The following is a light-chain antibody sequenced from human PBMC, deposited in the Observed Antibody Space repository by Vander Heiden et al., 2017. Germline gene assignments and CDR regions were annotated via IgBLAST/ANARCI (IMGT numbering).Light chain of an antibody. CDR3: SSYAGGNYVV. CDR1: SGDVGGYNY. Sequence: QSALTHPPPASGSPGQSVTISCTGTSGDVGGYNYVSWYQQHPGKAPKLMIYEVNERPSGVPYRFSGSKSGNTASLTVSGLQAEDEGDYYCSSYAGGNYVVFGGGTKLTVL. CDR2: EVN. V-gene: IGLV2-8*01. J-gene: IGLJ3*02.